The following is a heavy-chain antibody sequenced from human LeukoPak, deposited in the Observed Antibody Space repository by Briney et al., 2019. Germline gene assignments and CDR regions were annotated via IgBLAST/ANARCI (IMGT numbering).Heavy chain of an antibody. CDR1: GFTFSNYW. D-gene: IGHD1-7*01. Sequence: RGSLRLSCVGSGFTFSNYWMNWVRQAPGKGLEWVANIKGSDKGHVDSVKGRFSVSRDDARNSLYLQMDSLRAEDTAVYYCARDVDWNYDLWGQGTVVRVSS. CDR2: IKGSDK. V-gene: IGHV3-7*01. J-gene: IGHJ4*02. CDR3: ARDVDWNYDL.